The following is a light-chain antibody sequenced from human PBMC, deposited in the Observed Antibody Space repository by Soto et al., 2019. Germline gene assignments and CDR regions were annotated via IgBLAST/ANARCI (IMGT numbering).Light chain of an antibody. CDR1: SSDVGGQKL. CDR2: EGS. CDR3: CSYAGSTTWV. J-gene: IGLJ3*02. Sequence: QSALTQPASVSGSPGQSITISCTGTSSDVGGQKLVSWYQQHPGKAPKVLLYEGSERPSGVSDRFSGSKSGNTASPTISGLQAEDEADYYCCSYAGSTTWVFGGGTKLTVL. V-gene: IGLV2-23*01.